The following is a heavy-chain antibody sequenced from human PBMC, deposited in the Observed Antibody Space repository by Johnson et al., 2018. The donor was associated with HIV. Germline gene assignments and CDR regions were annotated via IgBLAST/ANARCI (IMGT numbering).Heavy chain of an antibody. CDR2: IGPAGDT. D-gene: IGHD2/OR15-2a*01. CDR1: GFNLSRYD. J-gene: IGHJ3*02. Sequence: VQLVESGGGLVQPGGSLRLSCAASGFNLSRYDMHWVRQVTGKGLEWVSAIGPAGDTYYPGSVKGRFTISRENAKNSLSLRMNSLRAEDTAVYSCARNSRNDAFDIWGQGTMVTVSS. CDR3: ARNSRNDAFDI. V-gene: IGHV3-13*01.